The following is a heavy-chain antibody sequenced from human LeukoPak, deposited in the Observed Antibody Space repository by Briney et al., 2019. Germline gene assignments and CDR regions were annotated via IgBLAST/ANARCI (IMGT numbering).Heavy chain of an antibody. CDR1: GFTFSSYS. V-gene: IGHV3-21*01. D-gene: IGHD3-10*01. CDR3: ARRYLGLWFGELSSLDAFDI. J-gene: IGHJ3*02. Sequence: GGSLRLSCAASGFTFSSYSMKWVRQAPGKGLEWVSSVSSSSSYIYYADSVKGRFTISRDNAKNSLYLQMNSLRAEDTAAYYCARRYLGLWFGELSSLDAFDIWGQGTMVTVSS. CDR2: VSSSSSYI.